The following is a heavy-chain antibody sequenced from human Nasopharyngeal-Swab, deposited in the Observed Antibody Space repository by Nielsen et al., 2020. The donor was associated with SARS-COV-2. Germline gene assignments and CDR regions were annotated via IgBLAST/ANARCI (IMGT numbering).Heavy chain of an antibody. D-gene: IGHD6-19*01. V-gene: IGHV3-33*03. CDR3: ARGSSDWNGIDY. J-gene: IGHJ4*02. Sequence: GESLKISCAASGFTFSSYGMHWVRQAPGKGLEWVAVIWYDGSNKYYADSVKGRFTISRDNAKNTLYLQMNSLRAEDTAIYYCARGSSDWNGIDYWGQGALVTVSS. CDR1: GFTFSSYG. CDR2: IWYDGSNK.